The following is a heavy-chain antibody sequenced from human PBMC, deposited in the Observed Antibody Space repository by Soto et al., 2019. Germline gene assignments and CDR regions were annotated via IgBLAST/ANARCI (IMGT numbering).Heavy chain of an antibody. Sequence: GGSLRLSCAASGFTFSSYWMHWVRQAPGKGLVWVSRINSDGSSTSYADSVKGRFTISRDNAKNTLYLQMNSLRAEDTAVYYCARDQGVGARLLYYYGMDVWGQGTTVTVSS. D-gene: IGHD1-26*01. V-gene: IGHV3-74*01. CDR3: ARDQGVGARLLYYYGMDV. J-gene: IGHJ6*02. CDR2: INSDGSST. CDR1: GFTFSSYW.